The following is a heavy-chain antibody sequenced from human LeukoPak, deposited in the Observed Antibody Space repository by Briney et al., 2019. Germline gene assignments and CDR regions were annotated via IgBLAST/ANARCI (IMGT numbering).Heavy chain of an antibody. V-gene: IGHV4-30-2*01. CDR1: GGSISSGGYY. CDR3: ARGRPPSNWGFDC. CDR2: IYHSGST. Sequence: SETLSLTCTVSGGSISSGGYYRSWIRQPPGKGLEWIGYIYHSGSTYYNPSLKSRVTISVDRSKNQFSLKLSSVTAADTAIYYCARGRPPSNWGFDCWGQGTLVTVSS. D-gene: IGHD7-27*01. J-gene: IGHJ4*02.